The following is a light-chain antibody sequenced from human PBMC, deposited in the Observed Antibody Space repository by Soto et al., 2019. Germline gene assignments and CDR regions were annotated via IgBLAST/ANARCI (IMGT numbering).Light chain of an antibody. V-gene: IGKV3D-15*01. Sequence: EIVLTQSPDTLSVSPGERATLSCRASQSISRTLAWYQQKSGQPPRFLIYDASTRATGFPARFSGSGSGTEFTLPINSMQSQDFAVYYCQQYNNWPLTFGGGTKVDIK. CDR1: QSISRT. CDR3: QQYNNWPLT. CDR2: DAS. J-gene: IGKJ4*01.